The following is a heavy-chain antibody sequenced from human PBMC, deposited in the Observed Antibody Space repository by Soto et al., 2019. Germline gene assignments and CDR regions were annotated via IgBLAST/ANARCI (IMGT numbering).Heavy chain of an antibody. J-gene: IGHJ4*02. D-gene: IGHD1-1*01. Sequence: GGSLRLSCAASGFTFSSYAMSWVRQSPGKGLEWVSAISGSGGTTYYADSVKGRFTLSRDNSKHTLYLQMNSLRAEDTAVYYCAKDQWNEGLPLDYWGQGTLVTVSS. CDR1: GFTFSSYA. CDR3: AKDQWNEGLPLDY. CDR2: ISGSGGTT. V-gene: IGHV3-23*01.